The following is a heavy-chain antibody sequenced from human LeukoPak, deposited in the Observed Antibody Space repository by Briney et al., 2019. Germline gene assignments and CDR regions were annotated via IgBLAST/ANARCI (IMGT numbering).Heavy chain of an antibody. CDR3: ARGVAAGIYYGMDV. CDR1: GFTFSSYG. V-gene: IGHV3-30*03. D-gene: IGHD6-13*01. CDR2: VSYDGSGN. Sequence: PGGPLRLSCAASGFTFSSYGMHWVRQAPGKGLEWVAVVSYDGSGNYYADSVKGRFTISRDNSKNTLHLQMNSLRPEDTAVYYCARGVAAGIYYGMDVWGQGTTVTVSS. J-gene: IGHJ6*02.